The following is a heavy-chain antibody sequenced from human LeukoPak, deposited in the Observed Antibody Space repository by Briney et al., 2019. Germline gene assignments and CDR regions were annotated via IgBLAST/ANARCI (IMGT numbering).Heavy chain of an antibody. V-gene: IGHV6-1*01. CDR1: GDSVSSNSAA. CDR2: TYYRSKWYN. CDR3: ARAYYDSSGYYRSPFDY. D-gene: IGHD3-22*01. J-gene: IGHJ4*02. Sequence: SQTLSLTCAISGDSVSSNSAAWNWIRQSPSRGLEWLGRTYYRSKWYNDYAVSVKSRITINPDTSKNQFSLQLNSVTPEDTAVYYCARAYYDSSGYYRSPFDYWGQGTLVTVSS.